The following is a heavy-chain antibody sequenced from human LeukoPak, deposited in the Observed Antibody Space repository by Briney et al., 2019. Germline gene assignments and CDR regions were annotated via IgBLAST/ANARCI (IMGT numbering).Heavy chain of an antibody. CDR1: GGSISSSSYF. D-gene: IGHD2-21*02. CDR3: ARLYCGADCSIDY. V-gene: IGHV4-39*07. J-gene: IGHJ4*02. Sequence: SETLSLTCTVSGGSISSSSYFWGWIRQSPGKGLEWIGSIYYSGSTYHNPSLKSRVTMSVDTSKKQFSLKLSSVTAADTAVYYCARLYCGADCSIDYWGQGTLVTVSS. CDR2: IYYSGST.